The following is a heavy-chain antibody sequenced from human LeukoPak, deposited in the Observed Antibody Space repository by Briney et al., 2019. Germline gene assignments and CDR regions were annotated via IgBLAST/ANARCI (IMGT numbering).Heavy chain of an antibody. J-gene: IGHJ4*02. CDR3: AKSPGYSYGYLFDY. CDR1: GFTFSSYG. D-gene: IGHD5-18*01. V-gene: IGHV3-30*18. Sequence: GGSLRLSCAASGFTFSSYGMHWVRQAPGKGLEWVAVISYDGSNKYYADSVKGRFTISRDNSKNTLHLQMNSLRAEDTAVYYCAKSPGYSYGYLFDYWGQGTLVTVSS. CDR2: ISYDGSNK.